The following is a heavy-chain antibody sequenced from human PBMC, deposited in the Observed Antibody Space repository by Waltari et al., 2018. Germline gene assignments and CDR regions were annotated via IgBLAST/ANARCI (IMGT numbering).Heavy chain of an antibody. CDR2: IKQDGSEK. J-gene: IGHJ3*02. CDR1: GFTFSSSW. Sequence: EVQLVESGGGLVQPGGSLRLSCAASGFTFSSSWMSWVRQALGKGLEWVANIKQDGSEKYYVDSVKGRFTISRDNAKNSLYLQMNSLRAEDTAVYYCARDWGGYYDSSGYYPGGAFDIWGQGTMVTVSS. V-gene: IGHV3-7*01. CDR3: ARDWGGYYDSSGYYPGGAFDI. D-gene: IGHD3-22*01.